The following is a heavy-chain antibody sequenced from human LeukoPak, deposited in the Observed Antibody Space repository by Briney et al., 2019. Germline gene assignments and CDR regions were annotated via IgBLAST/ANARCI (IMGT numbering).Heavy chain of an antibody. J-gene: IGHJ3*02. CDR3: AKDLWFGELLYAFDI. D-gene: IGHD3-10*01. Sequence: PGGSLRLSCAASGFTFSSYGMHWVRQAPGKGLEWVAFIRYDGSNKYYADSVKGRFTISRGNSKNTLYLQMNSLRAEDTAVYYCAKDLWFGELLYAFDIWGQGTMVTVSS. CDR2: IRYDGSNK. V-gene: IGHV3-30*02. CDR1: GFTFSSYG.